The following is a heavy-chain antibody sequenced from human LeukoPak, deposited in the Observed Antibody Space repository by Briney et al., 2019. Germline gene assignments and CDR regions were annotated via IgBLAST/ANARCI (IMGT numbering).Heavy chain of an antibody. CDR3: ARGTYDILTGYPIPYFDY. Sequence: GGSLRLSCAASGFTFDDYGMSWARQAPGKGLEWVSGINWNGGSTGYADSVKGRFTISRDNAKNSLYLQMNSLRAEDTALYYCARGTYDILTGYPIPYFDYWGQGTLVTVSS. V-gene: IGHV3-20*04. J-gene: IGHJ4*02. CDR2: INWNGGST. D-gene: IGHD3-9*01. CDR1: GFTFDDYG.